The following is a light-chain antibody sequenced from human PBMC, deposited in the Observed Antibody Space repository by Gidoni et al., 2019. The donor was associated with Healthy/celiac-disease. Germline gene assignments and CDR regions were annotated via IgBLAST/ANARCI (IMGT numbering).Light chain of an antibody. V-gene: IGKV3-15*01. J-gene: IGKJ1*01. CDR2: GAS. CDR1: QSVSSN. Sequence: EIVMTQSPATLSVSPGERATLSCRASQSVSSNLAWYQQKPGQAPRFLIDGASTRATGIPARFSGSGSGTEFTLTISSLQSEDFAVYYCQQYNNWPLTFGQGTKVEIK. CDR3: QQYNNWPLT.